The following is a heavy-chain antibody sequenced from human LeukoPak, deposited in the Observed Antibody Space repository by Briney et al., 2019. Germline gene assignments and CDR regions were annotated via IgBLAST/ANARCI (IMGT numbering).Heavy chain of an antibody. CDR2: ISYDGSNK. V-gene: IGHV3-30*19. D-gene: IGHD6-13*01. Sequence: PGGSLRLSCAASGFTFSSYGMHWVRQAPGKGLEWVAVISYDGSNKYYADSVKGRFTISRDNSKNTLYLQMNSLRAEDTAVYYCASIAAAGPDDAFDIRGQGTMVTVYS. J-gene: IGHJ3*02. CDR3: ASIAAAGPDDAFDI. CDR1: GFTFSSYG.